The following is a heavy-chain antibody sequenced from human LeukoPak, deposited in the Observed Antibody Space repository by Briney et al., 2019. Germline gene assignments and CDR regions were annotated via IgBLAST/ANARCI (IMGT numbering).Heavy chain of an antibody. D-gene: IGHD3-9*01. CDR3: ANARDYDIFDY. V-gene: IGHV3-23*01. CDR1: GFTFSSYA. J-gene: IGHJ4*02. Sequence: GGSLRLSCAASGFTFSSYAMSWVRQAPGRGLEWVSAISGSGGSTYYADSVKGRFTISRDNSKNTLYLQMNSLGAEDTAVYYCANARDYDIFDYWGQGTLVTVSS. CDR2: ISGSGGST.